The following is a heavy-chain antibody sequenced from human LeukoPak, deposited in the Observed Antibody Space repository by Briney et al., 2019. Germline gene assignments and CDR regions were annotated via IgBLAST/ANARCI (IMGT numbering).Heavy chain of an antibody. CDR2: ISLIFGTT. V-gene: IGHV1-69*05. CDR1: GGTFSNYD. D-gene: IGHD3-22*01. Sequence: GSSVKVSCKASGGTFSNYDVSWVRQAPGQGLEWMGRISLIFGTTNYAQKFQGRLTITTDESTSTAYVELSSLRSEDTAVYYCARGDSSGYSDDVFDIWGQGTMVTVSS. CDR3: ARGDSSGYSDDVFDI. J-gene: IGHJ3*02.